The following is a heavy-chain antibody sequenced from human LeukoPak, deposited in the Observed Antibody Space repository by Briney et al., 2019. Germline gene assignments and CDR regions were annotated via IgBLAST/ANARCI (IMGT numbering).Heavy chain of an antibody. V-gene: IGHV1-2*02. J-gene: IGHJ4*02. CDR3: ARRGVGTHFDY. CDR2: INPNSGGT. Sequence: ASVKVSCKASGYTFTDYYMHWVRQAPGQGLEWMGWINPNSGGTKYAQKFQGRVTMTRDTSISTAYMELSSLRSDDTAVYYCARRGVGTHFDYWGQGTLVTVSS. D-gene: IGHD1-1*01. CDR1: GYTFTDYY.